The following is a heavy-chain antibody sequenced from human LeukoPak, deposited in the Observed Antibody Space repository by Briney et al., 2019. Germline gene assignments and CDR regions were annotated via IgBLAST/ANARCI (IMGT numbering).Heavy chain of an antibody. J-gene: IGHJ4*02. Sequence: SETVSLTCSVSGDSISTYHWNWIRKPPGKGLEWIGYMQSTGNSKYNPSLRSQVNMFVDTSKNQAALILSSVTAADTAVYYCARDKQHSYGRYFDHWGQGALVTVSS. CDR3: ARDKQHSYGRYFDH. V-gene: IGHV4-59*01. D-gene: IGHD3-16*01. CDR2: MQSTGNS. CDR1: GDSISTYH.